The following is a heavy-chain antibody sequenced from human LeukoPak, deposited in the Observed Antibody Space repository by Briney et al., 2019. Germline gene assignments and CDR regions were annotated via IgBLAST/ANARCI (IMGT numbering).Heavy chain of an antibody. V-gene: IGHV3-7*01. Sequence: GGSLRLSCAASGFTFSSYWMSWVRQAPGKGLEWVANIKQDGSEKYYVDSVKGRFTISRDNAKNSLYLQMNSLRAEDTAVYYCARGGITMVRGVKPFDYWGQGTLVTVSS. CDR3: ARGGITMVRGVKPFDY. CDR1: GFTFSSYW. J-gene: IGHJ4*02. CDR2: IKQDGSEK. D-gene: IGHD3-10*01.